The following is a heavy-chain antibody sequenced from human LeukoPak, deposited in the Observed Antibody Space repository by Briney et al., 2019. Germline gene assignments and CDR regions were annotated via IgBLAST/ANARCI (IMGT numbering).Heavy chain of an antibody. J-gene: IGHJ4*02. CDR3: ARVGYYYDSSGYFY. D-gene: IGHD3-22*01. Sequence: GASVKVSCKVSGYTLTELSMHWVRQAPGQGLEWMGGIIPIFGTANYAQKFQGRVTITADESTSTAYMELSSLRSEDTAVYYCARVGYYYDSSGYFYWGQGTLVTVSS. V-gene: IGHV1-69*13. CDR2: IIPIFGTA. CDR1: GYTLTELS.